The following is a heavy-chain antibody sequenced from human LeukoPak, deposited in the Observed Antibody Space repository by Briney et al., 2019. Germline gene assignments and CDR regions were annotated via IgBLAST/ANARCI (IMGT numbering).Heavy chain of an antibody. CDR3: ASVRRDGYNYAAFDI. V-gene: IGHV4-34*01. CDR2: INHSGST. D-gene: IGHD5-24*01. J-gene: IGHJ3*02. CDR1: GESFSAYY. Sequence: SETLSLTCAVYGESFSAYYWSWIRQPPGKGLEWIGEINHSGSTNYNPSLKSRVTISVDTSKNQFSLKLSSVTAADTAVYYCASVRRDGYNYAAFDIWGQGTMVTVSS.